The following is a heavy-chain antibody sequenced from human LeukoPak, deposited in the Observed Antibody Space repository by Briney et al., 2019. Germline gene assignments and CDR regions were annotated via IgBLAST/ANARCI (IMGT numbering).Heavy chain of an antibody. CDR2: IRYDGSNK. J-gene: IGHJ4*02. CDR3: AKDWYYYDSSGYE. D-gene: IGHD3-22*01. CDR1: GFTFSSYG. Sequence: PGGSLRLSCAASGFTFSSYGMHWVRQAPGKGLEWVAFIRYDGSNKYYADSVKGRFTISRDNSKNTLYLQMNSLRAEDTAVYYCAKDWYYYDSSGYEWGQGTLVTVSS. V-gene: IGHV3-30*02.